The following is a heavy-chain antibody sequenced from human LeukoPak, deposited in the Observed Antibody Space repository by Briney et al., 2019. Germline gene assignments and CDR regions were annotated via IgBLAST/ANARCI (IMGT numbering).Heavy chain of an antibody. D-gene: IGHD6-6*01. CDR3: ARSPSGGSSDD. CDR1: GFTFSSYG. J-gene: IGHJ4*02. CDR2: ISYDGSNK. V-gene: IGHV3-30*03. Sequence: GRSLRLSCAASGFTFSSYGMHWVRQAPGKGLEWVAVISYDGSNKYYADSVKGRFTISRDNSKNTLYLQMNSLRAEDTAVYYCARSPSGGSSDDWGQGTLVTVSS.